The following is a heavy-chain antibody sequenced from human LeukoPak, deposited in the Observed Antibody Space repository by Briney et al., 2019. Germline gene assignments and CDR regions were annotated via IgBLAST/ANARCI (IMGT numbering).Heavy chain of an antibody. CDR1: GFTLSSYA. D-gene: IGHD6-6*01. J-gene: IGHJ4*02. Sequence: GGSLRLSCAASGFTLSSYAMHWVRQAPGKGLEWVAVISYDGSNKYYADSVKGRFNISRDNSKNTLYLQMNSLRAEDTAVYYCARVAYSSSSHYFDYWGQGTLVTVSS. V-gene: IGHV3-30*01. CDR2: ISYDGSNK. CDR3: ARVAYSSSSHYFDY.